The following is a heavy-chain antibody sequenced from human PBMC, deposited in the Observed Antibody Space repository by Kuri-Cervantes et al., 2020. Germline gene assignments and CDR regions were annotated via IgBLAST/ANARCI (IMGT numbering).Heavy chain of an antibody. D-gene: IGHD5-12*01. CDR2: ISGSGGST. CDR1: GFIFRNYA. Sequence: GESLKISCAASGFIFRNYAMSWVRQAPGKGLEWVSAISGSGGSTYYADSVKGRFTISRDNSKNTLYLQMNSLRAEDTAVYYCARDSGYVGFDYWGQGTLVTVSS. V-gene: IGHV3-23*01. CDR3: ARDSGYVGFDY. J-gene: IGHJ4*02.